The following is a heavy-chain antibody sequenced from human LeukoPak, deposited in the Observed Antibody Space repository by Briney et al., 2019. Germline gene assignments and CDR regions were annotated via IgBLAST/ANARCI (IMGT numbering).Heavy chain of an antibody. V-gene: IGHV1-2*02. Sequence: ASVKVSCKASGYTFTDYYMYWVRQAPGQGPEWMGWINPDSGGTNYAQKLQGRVTMTRDTSISTAYMELRWLRSDDTAIYYCARGVRYTYFYYYYMDVWGKGTTVTVSS. CDR3: ARGVRYTYFYYYYMDV. D-gene: IGHD5-18*01. CDR2: INPDSGGT. CDR1: GYTFTDYY. J-gene: IGHJ6*03.